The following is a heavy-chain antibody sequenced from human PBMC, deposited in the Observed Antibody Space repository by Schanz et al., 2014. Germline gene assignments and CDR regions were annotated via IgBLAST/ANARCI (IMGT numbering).Heavy chain of an antibody. CDR2: ISWNGGTT. CDR3: VKDRPEGYDSHSFDY. V-gene: IGHV3-43*01. Sequence: EVQLVESGGIVVRPGGSLRLSCAASGFTFDDYTMHWIRQPPGKGLEWVSLISWNGGTTYYADSVKGRFTISRDNNRNSLDPQMDRLTPERTALYYRVKDRPEGYDSHSFDYWGQGTLVTVSS. D-gene: IGHD5-12*01. J-gene: IGHJ4*02. CDR1: GFTFDDYT.